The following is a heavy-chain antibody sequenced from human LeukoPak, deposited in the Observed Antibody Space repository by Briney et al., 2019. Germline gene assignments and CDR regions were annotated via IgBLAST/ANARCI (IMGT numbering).Heavy chain of an antibody. CDR3: SRNGLVDFDY. CDR1: GLAFDDFA. CDR2: IRRRAYGGAA. J-gene: IGHJ4*02. V-gene: IGHV3-49*04. Sequence: GGSLRLSCTTSGLAFDDFAMSWVRQPAGKGLEWVGFIRRRAYGGAAEYAASVKGRFIISRDDSKGIAYLQMNSLKTEDTAVYYCSRNGLVDFDYWGQGSRVIVPP.